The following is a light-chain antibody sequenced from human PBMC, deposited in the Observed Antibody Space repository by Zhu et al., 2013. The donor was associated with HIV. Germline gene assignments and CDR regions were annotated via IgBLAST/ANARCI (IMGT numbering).Light chain of an antibody. V-gene: IGKV3-15*01. CDR2: GAS. CDR1: QNINSN. CDR3: QQRFNWPRT. J-gene: IGKJ4*01. Sequence: EIIMTQSPATLSVSPGERGTLSCRASQNINSNLAWYRQKPGQPPRLLIYGASARATGVPARFSGSGSGTEFTLAISSLQSEDFAVYYCQQRFNWPRTFGGGTKVEIK.